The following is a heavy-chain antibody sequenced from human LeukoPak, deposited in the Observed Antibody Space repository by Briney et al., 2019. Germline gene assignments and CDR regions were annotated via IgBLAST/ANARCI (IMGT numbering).Heavy chain of an antibody. V-gene: IGHV4-34*01. CDR1: GGSFSGYY. D-gene: IGHD6-13*01. CDR2: INHSGST. J-gene: IGHJ6*03. CDR3: ARGAVAGTSGVFGGYYYYYMDV. Sequence: KPSETLSLTCAVYGGSFSGYYWSWIRQPPGKGLEWIGEINHSGSTNYNPSLKSRVTISVDTSKNQFSLKLSSVTAADTAVYYCARGAVAGTSGVFGGYYYYYMDVWGKGTTVTVSS.